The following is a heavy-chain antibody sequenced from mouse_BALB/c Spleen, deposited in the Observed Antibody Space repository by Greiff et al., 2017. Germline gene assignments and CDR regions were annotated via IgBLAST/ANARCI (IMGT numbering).Heavy chain of an antibody. CDR2: INSNGGST. CDR3: ARTYYYGSSYWFAY. J-gene: IGHJ3*01. Sequence: EVMLVESGGGLVKLGGSLKLSCAASGFTFSSYYMSWVRQTPEKRLELVAAINSNGGSTYYPDTVKGRFTISRDNAKNTLYLQMSSLKSEDTALYYCARTYYYGSSYWFAYWGQGTLVTVSA. V-gene: IGHV5-6-2*01. D-gene: IGHD1-1*01. CDR1: GFTFSSYY.